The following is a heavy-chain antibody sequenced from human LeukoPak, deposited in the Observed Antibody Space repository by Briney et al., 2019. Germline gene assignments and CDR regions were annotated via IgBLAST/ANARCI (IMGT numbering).Heavy chain of an antibody. D-gene: IGHD6-13*01. Sequence: GGSLRLSCAASGFTFSSYAMSWVRQAPGKGLEWVSAISGSGGSTYYADSVKGRFTISRDNAKNSLYLQMNSLRAEDTAVYYCASTSIAAAGSFQHWGQGTLVTVSS. CDR2: ISGSGGST. CDR1: GFTFSSYA. CDR3: ASTSIAAAGSFQH. J-gene: IGHJ1*01. V-gene: IGHV3-23*01.